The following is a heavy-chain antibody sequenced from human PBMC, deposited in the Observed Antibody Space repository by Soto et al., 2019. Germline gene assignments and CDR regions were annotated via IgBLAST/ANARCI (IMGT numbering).Heavy chain of an antibody. CDR2: ISRHHGNT. D-gene: IGHD3-10*01. CDR1: GYVFIGYG. CDR3: ARDLDGSGSYYTGY. Sequence: ASVKVSCKASGYVFIGYGISWVRQAPGQGLEWMGWISRHHGNTNYAQKFQVRVTMTTDASTSTAYMELRSLRSDDTAVYYCARDLDGSGSYYTGYWGQGTLVTSPQ. J-gene: IGHJ4*02. V-gene: IGHV1-18*01.